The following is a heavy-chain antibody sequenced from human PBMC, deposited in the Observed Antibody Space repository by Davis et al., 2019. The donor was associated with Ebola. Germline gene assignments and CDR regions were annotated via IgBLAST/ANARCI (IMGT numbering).Heavy chain of an antibody. CDR2: IYSTGYT. J-gene: IGHJ4*02. Sequence: MPSETLSLTCTVSGGSISSSSYYWGWIRQPPGKGLEWIGDIYSTGYTQYNPSLKSRLTISVDPYRSQFSLNLNSVTAADTAVYYCARRGPLRPIDYWGQGIRVIVSS. CDR3: ARRGPLRPIDY. V-gene: IGHV4-39*01. D-gene: IGHD2-15*01. CDR1: GGSISSSSYY.